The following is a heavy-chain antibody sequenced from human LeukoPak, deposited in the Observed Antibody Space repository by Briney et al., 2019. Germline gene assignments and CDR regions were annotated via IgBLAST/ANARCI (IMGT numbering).Heavy chain of an antibody. Sequence: PGGSLRLSRAASGFTFDYHWMTWVRQAPGKGLEWVANIDEGGNKVYYAESVKGRFTISRDNAKNSVFLQMNSLRAEDTAVYYCVREWFLARYSWGQGALVTVSS. CDR1: GFTFDYHW. J-gene: IGHJ4*02. D-gene: IGHD3-10*01. V-gene: IGHV3-7*01. CDR3: VREWFLARYS. CDR2: IDEGGNKV.